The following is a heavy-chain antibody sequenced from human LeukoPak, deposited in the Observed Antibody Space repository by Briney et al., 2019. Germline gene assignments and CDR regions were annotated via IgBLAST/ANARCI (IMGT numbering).Heavy chain of an antibody. CDR2: INPSGSST. CDR3: AGSLGYCTSNVCYLKY. Sequence: ASVKVSCKASGYSFTSHYMHWVRQAPGQGLEWMGLINPSGSSTLYAQKFQGRVTMTRDMSTTTDYMELRSLRSDDTAVYYCAGSLGYCTSNVCYLKYWGQGTLVTVSS. J-gene: IGHJ4*02. CDR1: GYSFTSHY. V-gene: IGHV1-46*01. D-gene: IGHD2-8*01.